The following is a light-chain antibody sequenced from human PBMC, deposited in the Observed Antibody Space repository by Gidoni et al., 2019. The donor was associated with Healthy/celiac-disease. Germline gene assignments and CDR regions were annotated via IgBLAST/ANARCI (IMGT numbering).Light chain of an antibody. V-gene: IGKV1-39*01. J-gene: IGKJ2*01. CDR2: AAS. Sequence: DIQMTQSPSSLSASVGDRVTITCRASQSISSYLNWYQQKPGKAPKLLIYAASSLQSVVPSRFSGSGSGTDFTLTISSLQPEDFATYYCQQSYSTPYTFGQGTQLEI. CDR3: QQSYSTPYT. CDR1: QSISSY.